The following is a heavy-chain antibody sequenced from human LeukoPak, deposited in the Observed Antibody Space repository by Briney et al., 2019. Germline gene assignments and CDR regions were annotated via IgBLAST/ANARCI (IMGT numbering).Heavy chain of an antibody. CDR2: IYSSGSA. Sequence: SETLSLTCTVSGGSISNYYWSWIRQPAGKGLEWVGRIYSSGSANYNPSLKSRTTMSVDTSKNQFSLKLSSVTAADTAVYYCARGNLAVAGPYYFDYWGQGTLVAVSS. CDR1: GGSISNYY. V-gene: IGHV4-4*07. J-gene: IGHJ4*02. D-gene: IGHD6-19*01. CDR3: ARGNLAVAGPYYFDY.